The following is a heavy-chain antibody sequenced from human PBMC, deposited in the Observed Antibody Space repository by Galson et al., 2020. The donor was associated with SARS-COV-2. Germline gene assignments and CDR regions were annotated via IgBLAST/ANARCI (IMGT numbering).Heavy chain of an antibody. J-gene: IGHJ3*02. V-gene: IGHV3-30-3*01. CDR1: GFTFSNFA. D-gene: IGHD5-18*01. Sequence: GESLKISCAASGFTFSNFAFHWVRQTPGKGLEWVAAISFDGSNQYYGDSVKGRFTISRDNSKNTLYLQMNSLRAEDTAVYYCAKEGYFGPQTVGYAFDMWGQGTMVTVSS. CDR3: AKEGYFGPQTVGYAFDM. CDR2: ISFDGSNQ.